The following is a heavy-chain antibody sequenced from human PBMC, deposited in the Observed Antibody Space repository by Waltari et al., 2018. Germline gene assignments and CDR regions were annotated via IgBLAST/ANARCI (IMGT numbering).Heavy chain of an antibody. Sequence: QVQLVQSGAEVKKPGASVKVSCKASGSTFTSYGISWGRQAPGQGLWWMGWISDYNGTTNYAQKLQGRVTMTTDTSTSTAYMELRSLRSDDTAVYYCAREGIRGSGSYSYMDVWGKGTTVTVSS. CDR2: ISDYNGTT. CDR1: GSTFTSYG. CDR3: AREGIRGSGSYSYMDV. D-gene: IGHD3-10*01. J-gene: IGHJ6*03. V-gene: IGHV1-18*01.